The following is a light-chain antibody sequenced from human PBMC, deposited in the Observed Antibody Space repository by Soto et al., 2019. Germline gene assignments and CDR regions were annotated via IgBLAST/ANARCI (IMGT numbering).Light chain of an antibody. Sequence: QSALTQPRSVSGSPGQSVTISCTGTSSDVGGYNYVSWYQQHPGRAPKVMIYDVSKRPSGVPDRFSGSKSGNTASLTISGLQAEDEADYYCCSYAGSYTSLFGTGTKVTVL. J-gene: IGLJ1*01. CDR1: SSDVGGYNY. CDR3: CSYAGSYTSL. CDR2: DVS. V-gene: IGLV2-11*01.